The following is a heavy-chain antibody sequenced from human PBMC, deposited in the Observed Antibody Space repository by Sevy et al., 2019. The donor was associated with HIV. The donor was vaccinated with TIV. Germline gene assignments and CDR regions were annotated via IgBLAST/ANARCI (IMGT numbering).Heavy chain of an antibody. D-gene: IGHD5-12*01. V-gene: IGHV3-15*01. CDR3: ITDPAYRGYDEEVINYYFYGMDV. Sequence: GGSLRLSCTASGFTFSSAWMSWVRQAPGKGLEWVGRIKSEFDGGAIDYAAPVKGRFTISREDSKNTVHLQMNSLKTEDTAVYYCITDPAYRGYDEEVINYYFYGMDVWDQGTTVTVSS. CDR1: GFTFSSAW. CDR2: IKSEFDGGAI. J-gene: IGHJ6*02.